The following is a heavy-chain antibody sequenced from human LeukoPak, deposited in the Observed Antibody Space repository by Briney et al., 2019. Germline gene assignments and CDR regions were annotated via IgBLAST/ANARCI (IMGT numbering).Heavy chain of an antibody. CDR2: IYPGDADT. CDR3: ARRYSGYEYFEY. CDR1: GYSFTSYW. V-gene: IGHV5-51*01. J-gene: IGHJ4*02. Sequence: GEALKISCKGSGYSFTSYWIGWVRQMPGKGLEWMGIIYPGDADTRYSPSFQGQVTISADKSINTAYLHWSSLKASDTAMYYCARRYSGYEYFEYWGQGTLVTVSS. D-gene: IGHD5-12*01.